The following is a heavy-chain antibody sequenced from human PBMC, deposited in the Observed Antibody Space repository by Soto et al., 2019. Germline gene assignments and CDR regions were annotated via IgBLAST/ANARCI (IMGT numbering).Heavy chain of an antibody. CDR1: GGSISSYY. J-gene: IGHJ5*02. D-gene: IGHD3-10*01. V-gene: IGHV4-59*01. Sequence: QVQLQESGPGLVKPSETLSLTCTVSGGSISSYYWSWIRQPPGKGLEWIGYIYYTGSSNYNRSLKTRVTISVDTSNNQFSLKLSSVTAADPAVYYCARDNSWDGEYNWFDPWGHGTLVTVSS. CDR2: IYYTGSS. CDR3: ARDNSWDGEYNWFDP.